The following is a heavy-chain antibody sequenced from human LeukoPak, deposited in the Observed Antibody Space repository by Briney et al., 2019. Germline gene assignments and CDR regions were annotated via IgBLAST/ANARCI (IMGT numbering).Heavy chain of an antibody. Sequence: PGGTLRLSCAASGFTFSKHGMNWVRQAPGKGLEWVSGISPSGDITYYADSVKGRFTISRDNSKNTLYLEVNSLRVEDTGVYYCAKEQWLINSFDNWGQGTLVTVSS. CDR1: GFTFSKHG. CDR3: AKEQWLINSFDN. J-gene: IGHJ4*02. V-gene: IGHV3-23*01. D-gene: IGHD6-19*01. CDR2: ISPSGDIT.